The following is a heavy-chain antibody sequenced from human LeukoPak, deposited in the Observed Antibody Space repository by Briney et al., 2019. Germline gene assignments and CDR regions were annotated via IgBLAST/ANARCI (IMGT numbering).Heavy chain of an antibody. CDR3: AKDLDSRVVTAFDY. Sequence: GGSLRLSCAASGFTFSSYGMHWVRQAPGKGLEWVAFIRYDGSNKYYADSVQGRFTISRDNSKNTLYLQMNSLRAEDTAVYYCAKDLDSRVVTAFDYWGQGTLVTVSS. V-gene: IGHV3-30*02. CDR1: GFTFSSYG. CDR2: IRYDGSNK. D-gene: IGHD2-21*02. J-gene: IGHJ4*02.